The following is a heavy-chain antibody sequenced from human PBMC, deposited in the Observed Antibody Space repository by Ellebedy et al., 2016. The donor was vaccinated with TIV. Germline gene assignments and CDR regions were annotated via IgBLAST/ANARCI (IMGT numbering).Heavy chain of an antibody. CDR2: INPNTGDT. CDR3: AVPSSLLPQGSGTTYDFDI. J-gene: IGHJ4*02. Sequence: ASVKVSCXASAYTFIGHYVHWLRQAPGQGLKWMGWINPNTGDTNYAQNLQGRVAMTRDTSISTAYMDLSRLTSDDTAIYYCAVPSSLLPQGSGTTYDFDIWGQGTLVTVSS. V-gene: IGHV1-2*02. CDR1: AYTFIGHY. D-gene: IGHD3-10*01.